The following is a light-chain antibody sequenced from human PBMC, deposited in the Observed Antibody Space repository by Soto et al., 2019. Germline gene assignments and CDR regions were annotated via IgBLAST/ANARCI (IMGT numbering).Light chain of an antibody. CDR2: DAS. CDR3: QQYKSYFSWT. CDR1: QSISSW. V-gene: IGKV1-5*01. J-gene: IGKJ1*01. Sequence: DIQMTQSPSTLSASVGDRVTITCRASQSISSWLAWYQQKPGKAPKLLIYDASSLESGVPSRFSGSGSGTEFTLTISSLQPDDFATYYCQQYKSYFSWTFCQGTKVEIK.